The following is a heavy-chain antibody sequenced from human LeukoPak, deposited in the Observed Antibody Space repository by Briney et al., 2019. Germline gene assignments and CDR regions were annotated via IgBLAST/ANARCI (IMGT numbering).Heavy chain of an antibody. Sequence: PGGSLRLSCAASGFTFDDYTMHWVRQAPGKGLEWVSLFSWDGGSKYYADSVKGRFTISRDNSKNSLYLQMNSLRTEDIALYYCTKETESQRSFDYWGQGTLVTVSS. CDR3: TKETESQRSFDY. J-gene: IGHJ4*02. V-gene: IGHV3-43*01. D-gene: IGHD5-24*01. CDR1: GFTFDDYT. CDR2: FSWDGGSK.